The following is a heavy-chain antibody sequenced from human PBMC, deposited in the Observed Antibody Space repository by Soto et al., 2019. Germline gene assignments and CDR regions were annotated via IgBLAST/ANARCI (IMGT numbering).Heavy chain of an antibody. CDR2: INPSGGST. CDR1: GYTFTSYY. V-gene: IGHV1-46*01. J-gene: IGHJ4*02. CDR3: ARANEVRGYSGYDTFDY. D-gene: IGHD5-12*01. Sequence: QVQLVQSGAEVKKPGASVKVSCKASGYTFTSYYMHWVRQAPGQGLEWMGIINPSGGSTSYAQKFQGRVTMTRDTSTSTVYMELSSLRSEDTAVYYCARANEVRGYSGYDTFDYWGQGTLVTVSS.